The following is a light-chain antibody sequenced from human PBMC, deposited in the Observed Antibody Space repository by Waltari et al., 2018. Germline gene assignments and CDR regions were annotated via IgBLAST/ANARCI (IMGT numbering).Light chain of an antibody. J-gene: IGKJ1*01. CDR3: QQYGSSSWT. CDR1: QSVRSSY. CDR2: GAS. V-gene: IGKV3-20*01. Sequence: EIVLTQSPGTLSLSPGERATLSCRASQSVRSSYLAWYQQKPGQAPRLLIYGASSRATGIPDRFSGSGSGTDFTLAINRLEPEDFAVYYCQQYGSSSWTFGQGTKVEIK.